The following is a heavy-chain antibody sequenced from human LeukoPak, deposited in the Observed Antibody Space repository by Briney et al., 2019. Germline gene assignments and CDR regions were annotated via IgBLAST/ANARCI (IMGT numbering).Heavy chain of an antibody. J-gene: IGHJ3*02. V-gene: IGHV6-1*01. D-gene: IGHD5-18*01. Sequence: SQTLSLTCAIFGDSISSNSSWNWIRQSPSRGLEWLGMTYYRSKWYNDYVVSVKSRVNINPDTSKNQFSLQLNSVTPEDTAVYYCARGGQGDGYSADEAFDIWGQGTMVTVS. CDR2: TYYRSKWYN. CDR1: GDSISSNSS. CDR3: ARGGQGDGYSADEAFDI.